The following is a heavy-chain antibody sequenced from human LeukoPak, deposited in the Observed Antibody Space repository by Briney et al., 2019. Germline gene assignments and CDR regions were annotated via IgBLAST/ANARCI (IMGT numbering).Heavy chain of an antibody. Sequence: GESLKISCQGSGYSFTTYWIGWVRQMPGKGLEWMGIVYPDDSDTRYSPSFQGQVTISADKSINTAYLQWGSLKASDTAIYYCASRVRFPDAFDVWGQGTMVTVSS. V-gene: IGHV5-51*01. CDR1: GYSFTTYW. D-gene: IGHD3-3*01. J-gene: IGHJ3*01. CDR3: ASRVRFPDAFDV. CDR2: VYPDDSDT.